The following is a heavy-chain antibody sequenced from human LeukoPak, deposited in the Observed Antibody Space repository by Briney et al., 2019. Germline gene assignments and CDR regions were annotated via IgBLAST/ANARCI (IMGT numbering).Heavy chain of an antibody. J-gene: IGHJ4*02. V-gene: IGHV3-30*02. CDR2: IWYDGSNK. Sequence: GGSLRLSCAASGFTFSSYGMHWVRQAPGKGLEWVAVIWYDGSNKYYADSVKGRFTISRDNSKNTLYLQMNSPRAEDTAVYYCAKDYYYDSSGLAFDYWGQGTLVTVSS. CDR3: AKDYYYDSSGLAFDY. CDR1: GFTFSSYG. D-gene: IGHD3-22*01.